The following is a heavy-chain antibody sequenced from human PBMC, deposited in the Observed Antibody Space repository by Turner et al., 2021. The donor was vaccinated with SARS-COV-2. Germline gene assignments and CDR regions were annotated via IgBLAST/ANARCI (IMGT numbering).Heavy chain of an antibody. J-gene: IGHJ4*02. V-gene: IGHV3-74*01. CDR1: GFTFSDHW. D-gene: IGHD6-13*01. CDR3: TRRGIAAAGNDY. CDR2: MSEDGSSA. Sequence: VQLAESGGDFVHPGGSLRLSCVGSGFTFSDHWMHWVRQGPGKGLVWVSRMSEDGSSASYGGSVRCRFTVSRDNAKNTLYLQMNSLRPDDTGVYYCTRRGIAAAGNDYWGQGTLVTVSS.